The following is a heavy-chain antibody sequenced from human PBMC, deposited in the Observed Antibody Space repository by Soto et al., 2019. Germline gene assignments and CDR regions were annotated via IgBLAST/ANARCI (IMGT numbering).Heavy chain of an antibody. D-gene: IGHD5-12*01. CDR1: GYTFTSYA. CDR3: ARERVRKDSGYDLGY. V-gene: IGHV1-3*01. Sequence: ASVKVSCKASGYTFTSYAMHWVRQAPGQRLEWMGWINAGNGNTKYSQKFQGRVTITRDTSASTAYMELSSLRSEDTAVYYCARERVRKDSGYDLGYWGQGTLVTVSS. CDR2: INAGNGNT. J-gene: IGHJ4*02.